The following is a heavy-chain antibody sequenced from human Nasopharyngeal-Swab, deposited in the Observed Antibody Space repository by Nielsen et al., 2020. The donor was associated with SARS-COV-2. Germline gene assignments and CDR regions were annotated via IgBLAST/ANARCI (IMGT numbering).Heavy chain of an antibody. CDR2: INHSGST. Sequence: SETLSLTCAVYGGSFSSYYWSWIRQPPGKGLEWIGEINHSGSTNYNPSLKSRVTISVDTSKNQFSLKLSSVTAADTAVYYCARNGYSGYYYYYGMDVWGQGTTVTVSS. J-gene: IGHJ6*02. V-gene: IGHV4-34*01. CDR3: ARNGYSGYYYYYGMDV. D-gene: IGHD5-12*01. CDR1: GGSFSSYY.